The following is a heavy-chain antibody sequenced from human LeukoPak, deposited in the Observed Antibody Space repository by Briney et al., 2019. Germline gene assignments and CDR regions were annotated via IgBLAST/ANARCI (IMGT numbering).Heavy chain of an antibody. CDR1: GFTVSSNY. Sequence: QPGGSLRLPCAASGFTVSSNYMSWVRQAPGKGLEWVSVIYSGGSTYYADSVKGRFTISRDNSKNTLYLQMNSPRAEDTAVYYCARGMVRGVIDFLDYWGQGTLVTVSS. V-gene: IGHV3-66*02. J-gene: IGHJ4*02. D-gene: IGHD3-10*01. CDR2: IYSGGST. CDR3: ARGMVRGVIDFLDY.